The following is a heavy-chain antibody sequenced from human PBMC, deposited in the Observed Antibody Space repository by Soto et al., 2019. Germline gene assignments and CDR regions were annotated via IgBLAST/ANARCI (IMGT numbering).Heavy chain of an antibody. D-gene: IGHD3-16*02. V-gene: IGHV1-69*11. CDR3: ARWPQPRYTADPYAVDV. Sequence: QVHLVQSGTEVKKPGSSVKVSCKASGGTFSSSGFSWVRQAPGQGLEWMGMIVPSLDTTNYAQKFQARVTITADEVTRQAYMELRSLRSEDTAVYYCARWPQPRYTADPYAVDVWGQGTRVIVSS. CDR2: IVPSLDTT. J-gene: IGHJ6*02. CDR1: GGTFSSSG.